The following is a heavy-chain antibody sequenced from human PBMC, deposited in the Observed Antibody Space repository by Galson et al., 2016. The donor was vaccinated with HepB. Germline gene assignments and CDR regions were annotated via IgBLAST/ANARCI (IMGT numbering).Heavy chain of an antibody. CDR3: AKSADSSGYDFDH. Sequence: SLRLSCATSGFMFSLYGMHWVRQVPGKGLEWVAVISYDGKIAFYEDSVKGRFTISRDNSMNTVHLQMSSLRPEDTAIYYCAKSADSSGYDFDHWGQGTPVTVSS. CDR2: ISYDGKIA. J-gene: IGHJ4*02. V-gene: IGHV3-30*18. D-gene: IGHD3-22*01. CDR1: GFMFSLYG.